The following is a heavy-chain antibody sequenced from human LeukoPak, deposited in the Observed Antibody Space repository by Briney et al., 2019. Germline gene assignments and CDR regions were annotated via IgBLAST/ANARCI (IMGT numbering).Heavy chain of an antibody. CDR2: IIPFLNNS. J-gene: IGHJ3*02. D-gene: IGHD2-2*01. CDR3: ARSGKYQIPLDAFDI. Sequence: GASVKVSCKTSGGTLSSYVINWVRQAPGQGLEWMGCIIPFLNNSTYTQKFQDRVTITADKSTNTVHLELRSLTSEDTAVYYCARSGKYQIPLDAFDIWGQGTRVTVSS. V-gene: IGHV1-69*06. CDR1: GGTLSSYV.